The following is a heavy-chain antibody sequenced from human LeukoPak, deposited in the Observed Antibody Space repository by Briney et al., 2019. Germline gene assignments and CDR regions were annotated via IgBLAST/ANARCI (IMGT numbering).Heavy chain of an antibody. J-gene: IGHJ3*02. V-gene: IGHV4-30-4*01. CDR2: IYYSGRT. D-gene: IGHD3-10*01. CDR1: GGSISSGDYY. CDR3: ASDMVRGVMVHAFDI. Sequence: SQTLSLTCTVSGGSISSGDYYWSWIRQPPGKGLEWIGYIYYSGRTYYNPSHKRRVTISVNTSKTQFSLKLSSVTAADTAVYYCASDMVRGVMVHAFDIWGQGTMVTVSS.